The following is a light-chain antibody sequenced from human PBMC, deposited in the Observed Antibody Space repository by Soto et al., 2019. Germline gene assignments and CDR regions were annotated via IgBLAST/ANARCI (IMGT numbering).Light chain of an antibody. V-gene: IGLV2-11*01. CDR1: TIDVDSSNY. CDR2: DVS. J-gene: IGLJ1*01. Sequence: QSALTQPRSVSGSPGQSVTISCTGPTIDVDSSNYVSWYQQHPAKAPKLMIYDVSERPSGVPDRFSGSKSGSTASLTISGLQAEDEAGYYCCSYATTFYVFGSGTKLTVL. CDR3: CSYATTFYV.